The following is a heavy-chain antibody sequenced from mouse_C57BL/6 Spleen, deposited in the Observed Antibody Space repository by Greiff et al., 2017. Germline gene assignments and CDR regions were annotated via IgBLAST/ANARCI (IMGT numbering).Heavy chain of an antibody. V-gene: IGHV1-18*01. CDR3: ARHDYDADWYFDV. D-gene: IGHD2-4*01. CDR2: INPNNGGT. J-gene: IGHJ1*03. CDR1: GYTFTDYN. Sequence: EVHLVESGPELVKPGASVKIPCTASGYTFTDYNMDWVKQSHGKSLEWIGDINPNNGGTIYNQKFKGKATLTVDKSSSTAYMELRSLTSEDTAVDYCARHDYDADWYFDVWGTGTTVTVSS.